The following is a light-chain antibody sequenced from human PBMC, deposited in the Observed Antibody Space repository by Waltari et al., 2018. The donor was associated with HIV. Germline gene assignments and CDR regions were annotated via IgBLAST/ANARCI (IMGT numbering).Light chain of an antibody. Sequence: VMTQSPATLSVSPGERATLSCRASQSVSTNLAWYQQKPGQAPRLLIYGASTRSTGLPARFSGSGSGTEFTLTISSLQSEDFAVYVCQVYGYSPRFAFGGGTKVE. J-gene: IGKJ4*01. V-gene: IGKV3-15*01. CDR3: QVYGYSPRFA. CDR2: GAS. CDR1: QSVSTN.